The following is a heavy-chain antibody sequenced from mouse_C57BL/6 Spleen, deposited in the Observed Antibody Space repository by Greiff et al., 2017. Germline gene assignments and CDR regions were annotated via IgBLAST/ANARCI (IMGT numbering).Heavy chain of an antibody. CDR3: ASRGGNYWFAY. CDR2: ISSGSSTI. V-gene: IGHV5-17*01. CDR1: GFTFSDYG. D-gene: IGHD2-1*01. J-gene: IGHJ3*01. Sequence: EVMLVESGGGLVKPGGSLTLSCAASGFTFSDYGLHWVRQAPEKGLAWVAYISSGSSTIYYADTVKGRFTISRDNAKNTLFLQMTSLRSEDTAMYYCASRGGNYWFAYWGQGTLVTVSA.